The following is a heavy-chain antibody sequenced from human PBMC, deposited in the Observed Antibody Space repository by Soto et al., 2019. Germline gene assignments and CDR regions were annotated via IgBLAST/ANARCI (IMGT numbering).Heavy chain of an antibody. CDR1: GFTFSSYA. CDR3: AKKGWFGEGRGY. V-gene: IGHV3-23*01. Sequence: GGSLRLSCAASGFTFSSYAMSWVRQAPGKGLEWVSAISGSGGSTYYADSVKGRFTISRDNSKNTLYLEMNSLRAEDTAVYYCAKKGWFGEGRGYWGQGTLVTVSS. J-gene: IGHJ4*02. CDR2: ISGSGGST. D-gene: IGHD3-10*01.